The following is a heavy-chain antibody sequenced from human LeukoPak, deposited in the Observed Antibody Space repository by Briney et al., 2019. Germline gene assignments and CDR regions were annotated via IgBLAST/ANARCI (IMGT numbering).Heavy chain of an antibody. CDR1: GFTFSSYS. CDR3: AREVEMATIGYFDY. CDR2: ISSSSSYI. Sequence: PGGSLRLSCAASGFTFSSYSMNWVRQAPGKGLEWVSSISSSSSYIYYADSVKGRFTISRDNAKNSLYLQMNSLRAEDTAMYYCAREVEMATIGYFDYWGQGTLVTVSS. D-gene: IGHD5-24*01. J-gene: IGHJ4*02. V-gene: IGHV3-21*01.